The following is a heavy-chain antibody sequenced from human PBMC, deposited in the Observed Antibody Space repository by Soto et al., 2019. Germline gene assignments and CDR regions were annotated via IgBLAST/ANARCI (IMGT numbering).Heavy chain of an antibody. J-gene: IGHJ3*02. V-gene: IGHV3-43*01. Sequence: PGGSLRRSWAASGFTFDEHTLHGVREAPGKGLEWVSLISWDGGSAYYADSVKGRFTISRDNINDSLYLQMNSLRTDDTALYYCVKDGTVDGYVGAFDIWGQGTMVTVSS. CDR2: ISWDGGSA. CDR3: VKDGTVDGYVGAFDI. CDR1: GFTFDEHT. D-gene: IGHD5-18*01.